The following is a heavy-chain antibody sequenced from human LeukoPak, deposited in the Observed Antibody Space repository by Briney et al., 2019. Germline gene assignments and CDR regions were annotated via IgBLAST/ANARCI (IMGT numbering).Heavy chain of an antibody. CDR1: GGSFSGYY. Sequence: SETLSLTCAVYGGSFSGYYWSWIRQPPGKGLEWIGEINHSGSTNYNPSLKSRVTISVDTSKSQFSLKLSSVTAADTAVYYCARGGVRITMIVVVISPFDYWGQGTLVTVSS. V-gene: IGHV4-34*01. J-gene: IGHJ4*02. CDR2: INHSGST. CDR3: ARGGVRITMIVVVISPFDY. D-gene: IGHD3-22*01.